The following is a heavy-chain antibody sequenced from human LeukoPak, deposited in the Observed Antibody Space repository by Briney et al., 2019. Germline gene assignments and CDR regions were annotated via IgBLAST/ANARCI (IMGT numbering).Heavy chain of an antibody. CDR3: ARVTSYRSGSYYADY. V-gene: IGHV1-24*01. CDR2: FDPEDGET. D-gene: IGHD3-10*01. CDR1: GYTLTELS. Sequence: ASVKVSCKVSGYTLTELSMHWVRQAPGKGLEWMGGFDPEDGETIYAQKFQGRVTMTRDTSISTAYMELSRLRSDDTAVYYCARVTSYRSGSYYADYWGQGTLVTVSS. J-gene: IGHJ4*02.